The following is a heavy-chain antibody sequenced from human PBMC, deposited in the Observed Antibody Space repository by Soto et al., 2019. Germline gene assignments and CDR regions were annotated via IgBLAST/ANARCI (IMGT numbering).Heavy chain of an antibody. Sequence: ASVKVSCKASGYTFTSYGISWVRQAPGQGLEWMGWISAYNGNTNYAQKLQGRVTMTTDTSTSTAYMELRSLRSDDTAVYYCAREEFVRGRGPSSSSLPSGQGTLVTRS. J-gene: IGHJ5*02. CDR2: ISAYNGNT. CDR3: AREEFVRGRGPSSSSLP. V-gene: IGHV1-18*01. D-gene: IGHD1-26*01. CDR1: GYTFTSYG.